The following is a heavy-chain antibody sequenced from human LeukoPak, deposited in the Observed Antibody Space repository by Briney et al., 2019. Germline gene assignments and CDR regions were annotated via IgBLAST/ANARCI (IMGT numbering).Heavy chain of an antibody. CDR3: ARTRYYYNSRSYGAPYYFDY. V-gene: IGHV4-34*01. D-gene: IGHD3-10*01. Sequence: SETLSLTCAVYGGSFSGYYWSWIRQPPGKGLEWIGEINHSGSTNYNPSLKSRVTISVDTSKNQFSLKLSSVTAAGTAVYYCARTRYYYNSRSYGAPYYFDYWGQGTLVTVSS. J-gene: IGHJ4*02. CDR1: GGSFSGYY. CDR2: INHSGST.